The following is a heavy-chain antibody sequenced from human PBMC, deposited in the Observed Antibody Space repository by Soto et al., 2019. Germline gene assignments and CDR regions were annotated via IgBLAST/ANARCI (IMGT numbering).Heavy chain of an antibody. V-gene: IGHV4-39*01. D-gene: IGHD2-15*01. CDR2: IYYSGST. J-gene: IGHJ4*02. CDR1: GGSISSSSYY. Sequence: QLQLQESGPGLVKPSETLSLTCTVSGGSISSSSYYWGWIRQPPGKGLEWIGSIYYSGSTYYNPSLKSRVTISVDTSKNQFSLKLSSVTAADTAVYYCARHQSGGSGKIKFGPRSFPFDYWGQGTLVTVSS. CDR3: ARHQSGGSGKIKFGPRSFPFDY.